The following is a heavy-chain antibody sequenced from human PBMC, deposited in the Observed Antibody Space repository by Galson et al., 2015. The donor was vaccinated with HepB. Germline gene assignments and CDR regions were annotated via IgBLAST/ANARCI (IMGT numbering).Heavy chain of an antibody. D-gene: IGHD1-1*01. V-gene: IGHV4-34*01. CDR3: RGWHTFASGNAGHNTPDS. Sequence: SETLSLTCAVFDGSFRGYYWSWIRQPPGKGLEWIGEITHSGSTNYNPSLKSRLTISIDTSKNQFSLKLSSVTAADTAVYYCRGWHTFASGNAGHNTPDSWGQGTLVTVSS. CDR2: ITHSGST. J-gene: IGHJ4*02. CDR1: DGSFRGYY.